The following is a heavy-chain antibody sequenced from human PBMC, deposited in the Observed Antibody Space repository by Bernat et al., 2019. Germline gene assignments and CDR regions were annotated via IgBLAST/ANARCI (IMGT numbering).Heavy chain of an antibody. CDR1: GFTFSSYG. CDR3: ARDQRLGRAAACYFDY. D-gene: IGHD6-13*01. J-gene: IGHJ4*02. CDR2: IWVEGSNK. Sequence: QVQLVESGGGVVQPGRSPRLSCAAPGFTFSSYGMHWARQAPGKGLEWVAVIWVEGSNKNYADSVKGRFTTSRDNSKNTLYLQMNSLRAEDTAVYYCARDQRLGRAAACYFDYWGQGTLVTVSS. V-gene: IGHV3-33*01.